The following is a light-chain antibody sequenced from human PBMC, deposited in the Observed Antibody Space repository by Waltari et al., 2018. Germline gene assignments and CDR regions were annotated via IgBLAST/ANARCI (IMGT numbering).Light chain of an antibody. Sequence: DIVMTQSPDSLAVSLGERATINCTPSQSVLYSSNNKNYLAWYQQKPGQPPKLLIYWASTRESGVPDRFSGSGSGTDFTLTISSLQAEDVAVYYCQQYLSTPPTFGQGTKVEIK. V-gene: IGKV4-1*01. CDR3: QQYLSTPPT. CDR1: QSVLYSSNNKNY. CDR2: WAS. J-gene: IGKJ1*01.